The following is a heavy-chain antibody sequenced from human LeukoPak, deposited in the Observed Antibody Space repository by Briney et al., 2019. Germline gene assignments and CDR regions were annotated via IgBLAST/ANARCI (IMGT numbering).Heavy chain of an antibody. J-gene: IGHJ6*03. CDR3: ASGSTYCSSTSCYTGDYYYYMDV. Sequence: ASVKVSCKASGGTFSSYAISWVRQAPGQGLEWMGGIIPIFGTVNYAQKFQGRVTITADESTSTAYMELSSLRSEDTAVYYCASGSTYCSSTSCYTGDYYYYMDVWGKGTTVTVFS. CDR2: IIPIFGTV. V-gene: IGHV1-69*13. D-gene: IGHD2-2*02. CDR1: GGTFSSYA.